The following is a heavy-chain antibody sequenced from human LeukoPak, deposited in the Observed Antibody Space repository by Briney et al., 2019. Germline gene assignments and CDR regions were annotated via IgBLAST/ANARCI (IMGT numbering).Heavy chain of an antibody. CDR1: GGSISSYY. CDR2: IYYSGST. CDR3: ARVLLWFGELSPNWFDP. V-gene: IGHV4-59*01. Sequence: PSETLSLTCTVSGGSISSYYWSWIRQPPGKGLEWIGYIYYSGSTNYNPSLKSRVTISVDTSKNQFSLKLSSVTAADTAVYYCARVLLWFGELSPNWFDPWGQGILVTVSS. D-gene: IGHD3-10*01. J-gene: IGHJ5*02.